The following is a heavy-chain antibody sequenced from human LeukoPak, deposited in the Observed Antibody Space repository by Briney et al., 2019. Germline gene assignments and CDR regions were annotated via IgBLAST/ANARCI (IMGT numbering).Heavy chain of an antibody. V-gene: IGHV4-34*01. Sequence: SETLSLTCAVYGGSFSGYYWSWIRQPPGKGLEWIGEINHSGSTNYNPSLKSRVTISVDTSKNQFSLKLSSVTAADTAVYYCARHGGGGLYYYDSSGYQVHYFDYWGQGTLVTVSS. J-gene: IGHJ4*02. CDR1: GGSFSGYY. CDR3: ARHGGGGLYYYDSSGYQVHYFDY. D-gene: IGHD3-22*01. CDR2: INHSGST.